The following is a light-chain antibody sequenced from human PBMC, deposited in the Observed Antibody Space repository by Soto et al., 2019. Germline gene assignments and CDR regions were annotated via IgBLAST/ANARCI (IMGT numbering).Light chain of an antibody. CDR2: EVT. CDR1: SSDIGGYNY. CDR3: SSYTSSNTLV. J-gene: IGLJ1*01. Sequence: QSALTQPASVSGSPGQSITISCTGGSSDIGGYNYVSWFQQHPGKVPKLMIYEVTNRPSGVSNRFSGSKSGSTASLTISGLQAEDEADYYCSSYTSSNTLVFGTGTKGHRP. V-gene: IGLV2-14*01.